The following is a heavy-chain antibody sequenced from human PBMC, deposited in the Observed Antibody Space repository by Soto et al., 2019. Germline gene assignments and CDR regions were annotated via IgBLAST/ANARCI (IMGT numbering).Heavy chain of an antibody. Sequence: PGGSLRLSCAPSGFTFNSDAMNWFRQAPGKGLAWVSAIGTDGNTYYANSVKGRFTISRDNSRTTLYLQMNSLRVEDTALYYCVRKYPGTRPFDYWGQGILVTVSS. CDR3: VRKYPGTRPFDY. V-gene: IGHV3-23*01. D-gene: IGHD2-2*01. CDR1: GFTFNSDA. CDR2: IGTDGNT. J-gene: IGHJ4*01.